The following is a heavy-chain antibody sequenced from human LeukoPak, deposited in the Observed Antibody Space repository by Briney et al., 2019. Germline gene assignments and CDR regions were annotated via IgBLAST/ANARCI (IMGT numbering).Heavy chain of an antibody. J-gene: IGHJ4*02. CDR3: ARSRCSGGSCYFDY. CDR1: GGSLYNHY. CDR2: IYYSGST. V-gene: IGHV4-59*11. Sequence: SETLSLTCTVSGGSLYNHYWNWIRQPPGKGLGWIGYIYYSGSTNYDPSLKSRVTISVDTSKNQFSLKLSSVTAADTAVYYCARSRCSGGSCYFDYWGQGTLVTVSS. D-gene: IGHD2-15*01.